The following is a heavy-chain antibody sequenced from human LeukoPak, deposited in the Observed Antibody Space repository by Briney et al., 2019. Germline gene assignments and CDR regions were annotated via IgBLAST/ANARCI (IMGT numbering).Heavy chain of an antibody. Sequence: SQTLSLTCAISGDSVSINSAAWNWIRQSPSRGLEWLGRTYYRSKWYNDYAVSVKSRITINPDTSKNQFSLQLNSVTPEDTAVYYCARVGDYGGYYYYGMGVWGQGTTVTVSS. CDR1: GDSVSINSAA. D-gene: IGHD4-23*01. CDR3: ARVGDYGGYYYYGMGV. J-gene: IGHJ6*02. CDR2: TYYRSKWYN. V-gene: IGHV6-1*01.